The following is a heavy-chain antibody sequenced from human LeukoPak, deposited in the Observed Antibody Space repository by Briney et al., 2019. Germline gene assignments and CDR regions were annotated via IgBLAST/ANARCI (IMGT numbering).Heavy chain of an antibody. V-gene: IGHV4-34*01. CDR3: ARLPRGGGSYRSPHYYYYMDV. D-gene: IGHD1-26*01. CDR1: GFTFSSYS. J-gene: IGHJ6*03. Sequence: GSLRLSCAASGFTFSSYSMNWVRQPPGKGLEWIGEINHSGSTNYNPSLKSRVTISVDTSKNQFSLKLSSVTAADTAVYYCARLPRGGGSYRSPHYYYYMDVWGKGTTVTISS. CDR2: INHSGST.